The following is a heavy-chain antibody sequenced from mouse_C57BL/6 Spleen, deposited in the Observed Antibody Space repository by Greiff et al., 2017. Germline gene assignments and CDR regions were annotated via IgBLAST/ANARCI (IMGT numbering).Heavy chain of an antibody. CDR3: ARSLYDYDDYFDY. D-gene: IGHD2-4*01. CDR2: INPSNGGT. J-gene: IGHJ2*01. Sequence: QVQLQQPGTELVKPGASVKLSCKASGYTFTSYWMHWVKQRPGQGLEWIGNINPSNGGTNYNEKFKSKATLTVDKSSSTAYMTLSSLTSEDSAVYYCARSLYDYDDYFDYWGQCTTLTVSS. CDR1: GYTFTSYW. V-gene: IGHV1-53*01.